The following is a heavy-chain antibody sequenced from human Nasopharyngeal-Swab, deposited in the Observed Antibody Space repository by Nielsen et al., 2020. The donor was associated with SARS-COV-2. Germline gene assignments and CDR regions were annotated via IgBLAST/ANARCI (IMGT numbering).Heavy chain of an antibody. CDR3: ARADSSGWYNYFDY. CDR2: IGTAGDT. Sequence: GESLKISCTASGFNFSDYGMHWVRQATGKGLEWVSAIGTAGDTYYPGSVKGRFTISRENAKNSLYLQMNSLRAGDTAVYYCARADSSGWYNYFDYWGQGTLVTVSS. V-gene: IGHV3-13*01. J-gene: IGHJ4*02. CDR1: GFNFSDYG. D-gene: IGHD6-19*01.